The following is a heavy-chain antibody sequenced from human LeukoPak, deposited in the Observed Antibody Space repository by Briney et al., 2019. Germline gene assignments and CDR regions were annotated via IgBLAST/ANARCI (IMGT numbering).Heavy chain of an antibody. Sequence: PGGSLRLSCAASGFTFSSYAMHWVRQAPGKELEYVSAISSNGGSTYYANSVKGRFTISRDNSKNTLYLQMNSLRAEDTAVYYCAKSLLAYGDYLASDYWGQGTLVTVSS. CDR1: GFTFSSYA. CDR2: ISSNGGST. D-gene: IGHD4-17*01. J-gene: IGHJ4*02. V-gene: IGHV3-64*01. CDR3: AKSLLAYGDYLASDY.